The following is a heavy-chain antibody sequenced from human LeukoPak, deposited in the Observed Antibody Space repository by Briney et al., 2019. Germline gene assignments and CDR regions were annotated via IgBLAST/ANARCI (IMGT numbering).Heavy chain of an antibody. D-gene: IGHD1-20*01. V-gene: IGHV4-59*01. CDR3: ARALRARITGTTASVYGMDV. Sequence: PSETLSLTCTVSGGSISTYYWSWIRQPPGKGLEWIGYIYYSGSTNYNPSLKSRVTISVDTSKNQFSLKLSSVTAADTAVYYCARALRARITGTTASVYGMDVWGQGTTVTVSS. J-gene: IGHJ6*02. CDR1: GGSISTYY. CDR2: IYYSGST.